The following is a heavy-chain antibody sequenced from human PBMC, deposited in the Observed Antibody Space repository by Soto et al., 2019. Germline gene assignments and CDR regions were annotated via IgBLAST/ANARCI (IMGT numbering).Heavy chain of an antibody. V-gene: IGHV1-18*01. CDR1: GYTFTSHD. CDR2: ISSYNGDT. J-gene: IGHJ6*02. Sequence: ASVKVSCKASGYTFTSHDISWVRQAPGQGLEWMGWISSYNGDTNYAQTFQGRVTMTTDTSTSTAYMELRSLRSDDTAVYYCARDFMAPYYYYGMDVWGQGTPVTVSS. CDR3: ARDFMAPYYYYGMDV.